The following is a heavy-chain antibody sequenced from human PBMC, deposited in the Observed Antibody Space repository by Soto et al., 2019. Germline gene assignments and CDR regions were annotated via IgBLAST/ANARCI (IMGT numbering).Heavy chain of an antibody. V-gene: IGHV4-34*01. CDR2: INHSGST. D-gene: IGHD4-17*01. J-gene: IGHJ4*02. Sequence: SETLPLTCAVYGGSFSGYYWSWIRQPPGKGLEWIGEINHSGSTNYNPSLKSRVTISVDTSKNQFSLKLSSVTAADTAVYYCARAHWTTVTTGIDYWGQGTLVTVSS. CDR3: ARAHWTTVTTGIDY. CDR1: GGSFSGYY.